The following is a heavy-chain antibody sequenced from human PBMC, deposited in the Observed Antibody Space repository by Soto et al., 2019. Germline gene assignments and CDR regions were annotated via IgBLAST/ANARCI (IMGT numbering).Heavy chain of an antibody. CDR1: GFTFKNSA. CDR2: ITNSGGHT. V-gene: IGHV3-23*01. D-gene: IGHD6-19*01. CDR3: ARLRGGWTFDY. Sequence: SLRLSCGASGFTFKNSAMTWVRQAPGQGLEYVSSITNSGGHTFYANSVKGRFSISRDNSKNTLFLQMNSLRAEDTAVYNCARLRGGWTFDYWGQGTLVTVSS. J-gene: IGHJ4*02.